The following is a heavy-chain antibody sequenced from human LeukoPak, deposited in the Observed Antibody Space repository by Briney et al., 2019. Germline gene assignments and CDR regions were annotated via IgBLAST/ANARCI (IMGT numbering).Heavy chain of an antibody. V-gene: IGHV1-69*06. J-gene: IGHJ6*03. CDR1: FISYA. D-gene: IGHD1-14*01. CDR2: IIPIFGTA. CDR3: ARTYRDYYYYMDV. Sequence: FISYAISWVRQAPGQGLEWMGGIIPIFGTANYAQKFQGRVTITADKSTSTAYMELSSLRSEDTAVYYCARTYRDYYYYMDVWGKGTTVTVSS.